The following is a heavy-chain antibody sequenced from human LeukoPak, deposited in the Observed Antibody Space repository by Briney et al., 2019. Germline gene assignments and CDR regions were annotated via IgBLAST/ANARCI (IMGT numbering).Heavy chain of an antibody. V-gene: IGHV3-30*02. D-gene: IGHD3/OR15-3a*01. Sequence: QSGGSLRLSCAASGFTFSSYGMHWVRQAPGKGLEWVAFIRYDGSNKYYADSVKGRFTISRNNSKNTLYLQMNSLRAEDTAVYYCAKGDWLFDPRDYWGQGTLVTVSS. CDR3: AKGDWLFDPRDY. J-gene: IGHJ4*02. CDR1: GFTFSSYG. CDR2: IRYDGSNK.